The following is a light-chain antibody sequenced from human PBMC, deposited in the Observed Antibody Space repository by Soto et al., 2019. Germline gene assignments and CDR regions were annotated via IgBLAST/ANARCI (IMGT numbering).Light chain of an antibody. CDR3: CSYAGG. V-gene: IGLV2-11*01. J-gene: IGLJ2*01. CDR2: DVN. CDR1: NSDIGAYNF. Sequence: QSALTQPRSVSGSPGQSVAISCTGTNSDIGAYNFVSWYQQHPGKAPKLIIYDVNKRPSGVPDRFSGFKSGNTASLTISGIQAEDEADYHCCSYAGGVGGGTKLTVL.